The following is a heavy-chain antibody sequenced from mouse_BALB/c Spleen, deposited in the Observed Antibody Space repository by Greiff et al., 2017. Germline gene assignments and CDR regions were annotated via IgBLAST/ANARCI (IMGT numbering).Heavy chain of an antibody. D-gene: IGHD3-2*01. CDR1: GYTFTSYW. CDR3: ARPDSSGYFAY. J-gene: IGHJ3*01. V-gene: IGHV1-87*01. Sequence: QVQLQQSGAELARPGASVKLSCKASGYTFTSYWMQWVKQRPGQGLEWIGAIYPGDGDTRYTQKFKGKATLTADKSSSTAYMQLSSLASEDSAVYYCARPDSSGYFAYWGQGTLVTVSA. CDR2: IYPGDGDT.